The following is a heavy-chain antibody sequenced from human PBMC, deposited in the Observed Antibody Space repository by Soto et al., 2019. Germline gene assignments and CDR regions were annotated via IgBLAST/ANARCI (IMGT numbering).Heavy chain of an antibody. CDR2: IYHSGST. V-gene: IGHV4-4*02. J-gene: IGHJ4*02. CDR3: ARGGKLWTVEGNFDY. Sequence: PSETLSLTCAVSGGSISSSNWWSWVRQPPGRGLEWIGEIYHSGSTNYNPSLKSRVTISVDKSKNQFSLKLSSVTAADTAVYYCARGGKLWTVEGNFDYWGQGTLVTVSS. CDR1: GGSISSSNW. D-gene: IGHD5-18*01.